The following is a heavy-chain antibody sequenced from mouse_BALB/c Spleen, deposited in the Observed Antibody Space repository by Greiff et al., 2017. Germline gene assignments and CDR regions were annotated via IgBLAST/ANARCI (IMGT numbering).Heavy chain of an antibody. V-gene: IGHV1-7*01. CDR2: INPSTGYT. CDR3: ARRFLGGFAY. CDR1: GYTFTSYW. J-gene: IGHJ3*01. Sequence: VQLQQSGAELAKPGASVKMSCKASGYTFTSYWMHWVKQRPGQGLEWIGYINPSTGYTEYNQKFKDKAPLTADKSSSTAYMQLSSLTSEDSSVYYCARRFLGGFAYWGQGTLVTVAA.